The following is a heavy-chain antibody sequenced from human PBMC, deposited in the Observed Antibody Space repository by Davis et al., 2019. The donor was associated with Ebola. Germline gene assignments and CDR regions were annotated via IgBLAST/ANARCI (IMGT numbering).Heavy chain of an antibody. J-gene: IGHJ4*02. CDR3: AKEFSWIQLWSGYFDY. CDR1: GFTFSSYA. CDR2: ISGSGGST. D-gene: IGHD5-18*01. Sequence: GGSLRLPCAASGFTFSSYAMSWVRQAPGKGLEWVSAISGSGGSTYYADSVKGRFTISRDNSKNTLYLQMNSLRAEDTAVYYCAKEFSWIQLWSGYFDYWGQGTLVTVSS. V-gene: IGHV3-23*01.